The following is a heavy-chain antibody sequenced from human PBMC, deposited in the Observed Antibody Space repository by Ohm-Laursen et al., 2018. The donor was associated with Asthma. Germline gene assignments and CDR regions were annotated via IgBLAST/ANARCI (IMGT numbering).Heavy chain of an antibody. D-gene: IGHD3-22*01. CDR3: ARAGSSDYHLDY. J-gene: IGHJ4*02. V-gene: IGHV3-30-3*01. Sequence: SLRLSCTATGFTFSSYAMHWVRQAPGKGLEWVAVISYDGSNKYYADSVKGRFTISRDNSKNTLYLQMNSLRAEDTAVYYCARAGSSDYHLDYWGQGTLVTVSS. CDR2: ISYDGSNK. CDR1: GFTFSSYA.